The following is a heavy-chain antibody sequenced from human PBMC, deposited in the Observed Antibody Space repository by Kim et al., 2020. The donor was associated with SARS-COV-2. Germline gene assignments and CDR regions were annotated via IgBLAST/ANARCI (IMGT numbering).Heavy chain of an antibody. J-gene: IGHJ4*02. Sequence: GGSLRLSCAASGFTFSSYGMHWVRQAPGKGLEWVAVISYDGSNKYYADSVKGRFTISRDNSKNTLYLQMNSLRAEDTAVYYCAKENYSSGYRGVDYWGQGTLVTVSS. V-gene: IGHV3-30*18. CDR3: AKENYSSGYRGVDY. D-gene: IGHD3-22*01. CDR1: GFTFSSYG. CDR2: ISYDGSNK.